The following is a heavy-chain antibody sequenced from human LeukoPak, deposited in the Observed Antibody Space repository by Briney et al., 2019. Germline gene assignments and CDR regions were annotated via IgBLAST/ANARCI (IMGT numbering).Heavy chain of an antibody. CDR2: IYTSGST. D-gene: IGHD3-10*01. Sequence: PSETLSLTCTVSGGSISSYYWSWIRQPAGKGLEWLGRIYTSGSTNYNPSLKSRVTMSVDTSKNQFSLKLSSVTAADTAVYYCARDNFYYYGSGSYYNVHAVDIWGQGTMVTVSS. V-gene: IGHV4-4*07. CDR3: ARDNFYYYGSGSYYNVHAVDI. J-gene: IGHJ3*02. CDR1: GGSISSYY.